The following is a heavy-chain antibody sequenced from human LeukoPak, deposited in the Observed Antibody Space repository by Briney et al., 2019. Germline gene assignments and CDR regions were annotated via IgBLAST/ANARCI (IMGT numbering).Heavy chain of an antibody. V-gene: IGHV1-2*02. D-gene: IGHD5-18*01. CDR1: GGTFTVHY. CDR3: ARDKGSGYLPFDF. Sequence: VASVKVSCKASGGTFTVHYIHWVRQAPGQGPEWMGWINPNSGDANYPQKFQGRVTMTRDTSISTAYMEMSSLRSDDTAVYYCARDKGSGYLPFDFWGQGTLVTVSS. J-gene: IGHJ4*02. CDR2: INPNSGDA.